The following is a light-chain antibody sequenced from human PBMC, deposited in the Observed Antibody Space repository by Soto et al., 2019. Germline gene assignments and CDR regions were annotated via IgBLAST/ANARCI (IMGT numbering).Light chain of an antibody. CDR3: CSYAGRSTSYG. J-gene: IGLJ1*01. V-gene: IGLV2-23*02. Sequence: SVLTQPASVSGSPGQSITISCTGTSSDVGSYNLVSWYQQHPGKAPKLMIYEVSKRPSGVSNRFSGSKSGNTASLTISGLQAEDEADYYCCSYAGRSTSYGFRTGTKLTVL. CDR1: SSDVGSYNL. CDR2: EVS.